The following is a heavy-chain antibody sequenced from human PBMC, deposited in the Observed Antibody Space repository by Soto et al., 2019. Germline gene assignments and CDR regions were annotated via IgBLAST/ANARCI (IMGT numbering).Heavy chain of an antibody. D-gene: IGHD7-27*01. Sequence: SETLSLTCTVSGGSISSGGYYWSWIRQHPGKGLEWIGYIYYSGSTYYNPSLKSRVTISVDTSKNQFSLKLSSVTAADTAVYYCARGWGPRGAFDIWGQGTMVTVSS. V-gene: IGHV4-31*03. CDR2: IYYSGST. J-gene: IGHJ3*02. CDR3: ARGWGPRGAFDI. CDR1: GGSISSGGYY.